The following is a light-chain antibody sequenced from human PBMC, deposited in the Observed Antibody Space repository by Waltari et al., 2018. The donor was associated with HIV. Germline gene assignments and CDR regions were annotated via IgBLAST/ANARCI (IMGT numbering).Light chain of an antibody. V-gene: IGLV3-10*01. J-gene: IGLJ2*01. CDR3: YSTDNSGHHRV. CDR2: EDS. CDR1: ALPKKY. Sequence: SYELTQPPSVAVSPGQTARITCTGDALPKKYASWYQQKSGQAPVLVIYEDSKRPSGFPERFYGSSSGTTATLTISGAQVEDEADYYCYSTDNSGHHRVFGTGTKLTVL.